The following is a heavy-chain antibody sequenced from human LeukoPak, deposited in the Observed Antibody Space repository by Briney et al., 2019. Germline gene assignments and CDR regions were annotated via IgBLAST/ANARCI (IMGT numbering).Heavy chain of an antibody. CDR3: ARDQEGFDY. CDR2: IYPRDGST. J-gene: IGHJ4*02. CDR1: GYTFTSNY. V-gene: IGHV1-46*01. Sequence: ASVKVSCKASGYTFTSNYLHWVRQAPGQGLEWMGMIYPRDGSTSYAQKFQGRVTVTRDTSTSTVHMELSGLRSEDTAVYYCARDQEGFDYWGQGTLVTVSS.